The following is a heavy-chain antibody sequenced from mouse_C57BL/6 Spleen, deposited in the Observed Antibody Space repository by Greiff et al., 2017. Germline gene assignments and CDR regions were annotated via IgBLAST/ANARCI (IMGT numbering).Heavy chain of an antibody. D-gene: IGHD3-2*02. CDR2: INPSSGYT. J-gene: IGHJ3*01. V-gene: IGHV1-7*01. CDR3: ARSGQLRLQVAY. CDR1: GYTFTSYW. Sequence: QVQLQQSGAELAKPGASVKLSCKASGYTFTSYWMHWVKQRPGQGLEWIGYINPSSGYTKYNQKFKDKATLTAEKSSSTAYMQLSSLTYEDSAVYYCARSGQLRLQVAYWGQGTLVTVSA.